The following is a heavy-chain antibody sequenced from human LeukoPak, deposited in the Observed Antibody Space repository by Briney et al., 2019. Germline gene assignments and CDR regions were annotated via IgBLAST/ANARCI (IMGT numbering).Heavy chain of an antibody. CDR2: IKQDGSEK. CDR1: GFTFSSYW. D-gene: IGHD5-12*01. Sequence: AGGSLRLSCAASGFTFSSYWMSWVRQAPGKGLEWVANIKQDGSEKYYVDSVKGRFTISRDNDKNSLYLQMNSLRAEDTALYYCAKTDSSGYDPYYYYGMDVWGQGTTVTVSS. J-gene: IGHJ6*02. V-gene: IGHV3-7*03. CDR3: AKTDSSGYDPYYYYGMDV.